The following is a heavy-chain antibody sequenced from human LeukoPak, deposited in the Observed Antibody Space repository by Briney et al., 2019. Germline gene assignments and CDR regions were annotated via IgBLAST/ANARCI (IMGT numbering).Heavy chain of an antibody. D-gene: IGHD2-2*01. CDR1: GGSISSGGYY. V-gene: IGHV4-31*03. J-gene: IGHJ5*02. Sequence: SQTLSLTCTVSGGSISSGGYYWSRIRQHPGKGLEWIGYIYYSGSTYYNPSLKSRVTISVDTSKNQFSLKLSSVTAADTAVYYCARDNDDPYCSSTSCYFIDPWGQGTLVTVSS. CDR2: IYYSGST. CDR3: ARDNDDPYCSSTSCYFIDP.